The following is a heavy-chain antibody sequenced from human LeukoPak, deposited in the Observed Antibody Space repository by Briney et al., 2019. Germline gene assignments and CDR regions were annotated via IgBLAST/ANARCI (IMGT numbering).Heavy chain of an antibody. CDR3: ARAIPSRYNWKGRRHYYYMDV. Sequence: ASVKVSCTASGYTFTSYYMHWVRQAPGQGLEWMGIINPSGGSTSYAQKFQGRVTMTRDMSTSTVYMELSSLRSEDTAVYYCARAIPSRYNWKGRRHYYYMDVWGKGTTVTVSS. D-gene: IGHD1-20*01. J-gene: IGHJ6*03. CDR2: INPSGGST. V-gene: IGHV1-46*01. CDR1: GYTFTSYY.